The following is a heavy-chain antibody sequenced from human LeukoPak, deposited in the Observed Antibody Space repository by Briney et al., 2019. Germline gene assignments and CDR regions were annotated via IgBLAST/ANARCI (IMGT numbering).Heavy chain of an antibody. D-gene: IGHD6-19*01. CDR1: GYTFTGYY. CDR2: INPNSGGT. J-gene: IGHJ4*02. Sequence: ASVKVSCKASGYTFTGYYMHWVRQAPGQGLEWMGWINPNSGGTNYAQKLQGRVTMTTDTSTSTAYMELRSLRSDDTAVYYCARVGQQWLVVYYFDYWGQGTLVTVSS. V-gene: IGHV1-2*02. CDR3: ARVGQQWLVVYYFDY.